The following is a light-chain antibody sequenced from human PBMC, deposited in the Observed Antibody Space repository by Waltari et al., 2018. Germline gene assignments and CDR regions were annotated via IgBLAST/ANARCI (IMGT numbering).Light chain of an antibody. CDR3: SSFTTSTTLV. CDR1: SNDVGASNY. V-gene: IGLV2-14*03. CDR2: DVN. J-gene: IGLJ2*01. Sequence: QSALTQPASVSGSPGQSITISCTGNSNDVGASNYVSWYQQYPGKAPKLIIYDVNKRPSGISDRFSGSKSGNTASLTVSGLQPEDEADYHCSSFTTSTTLVFGGGTKLTVL.